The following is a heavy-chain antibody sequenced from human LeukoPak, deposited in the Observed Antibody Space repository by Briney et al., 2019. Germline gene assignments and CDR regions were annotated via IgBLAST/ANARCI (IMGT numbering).Heavy chain of an antibody. Sequence: SETLSLTCTVSGGSISSYYWSWIRQPPGKGLEWIGYIYYSGSTNYNPSLKSRVTISVDTSKNQFSLKLSSVTAADTAVYYCARWGIAAAVRDWYFDLWGRGTLVTVSS. CDR1: GGSISSYY. D-gene: IGHD6-13*01. CDR3: ARWGIAAAVRDWYFDL. CDR2: IYYSGST. J-gene: IGHJ2*01. V-gene: IGHV4-59*01.